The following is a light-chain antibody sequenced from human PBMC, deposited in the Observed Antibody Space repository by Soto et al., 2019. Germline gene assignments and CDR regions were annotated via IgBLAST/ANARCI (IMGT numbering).Light chain of an antibody. CDR2: EVI. J-gene: IGLJ1*01. CDR1: SSDVGSYNL. V-gene: IGLV2-23*02. Sequence: QSALTQPASVSGSPGQSITISCTGTSSDVGSYNLVSWYQQHPGKAPKLMIYEVIKRPSGVYNRFSGSKSGNTASLTISGLQAEDAADYYCCSDAGRSTYVFGTGTKLTVL. CDR3: CSDAGRSTYV.